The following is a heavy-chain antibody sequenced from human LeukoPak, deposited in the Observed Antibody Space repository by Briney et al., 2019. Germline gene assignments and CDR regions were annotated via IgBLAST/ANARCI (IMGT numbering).Heavy chain of an antibody. D-gene: IGHD3-9*01. J-gene: IGHJ4*02. V-gene: IGHV1-18*01. CDR1: GYTFTSYG. CDR2: ISPYNGNT. Sequence: ASVKVSCKASGYTFTSYGISWVRQAPGQGLEWMGWISPYNGNTNYAQNLQGRVTMTTDTSTSTACMELRSLRSDDTAVYYCARMILLLGDVLTVPPRGFDYWGQGTLVTVSP. CDR3: ARMILLLGDVLTVPPRGFDY.